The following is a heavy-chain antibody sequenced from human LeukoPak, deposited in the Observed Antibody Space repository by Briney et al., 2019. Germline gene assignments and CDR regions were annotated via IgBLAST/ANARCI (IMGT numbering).Heavy chain of an antibody. CDR2: ISGSGGST. Sequence: GGSLRLSCAASGFTFSSYAMSWVRQAPGRGLEWVSAISGSGGSTYYADSVKGRFTICRDNSKNTLYLQMNRLRAEDTAVYYCAKGGAVSSKSITMIRGTRRYYYYMDVWGKGTTVTISS. CDR1: GFTFSSYA. J-gene: IGHJ6*03. CDR3: AKGGAVSSKSITMIRGTRRYYYYMDV. D-gene: IGHD3-10*01. V-gene: IGHV3-23*01.